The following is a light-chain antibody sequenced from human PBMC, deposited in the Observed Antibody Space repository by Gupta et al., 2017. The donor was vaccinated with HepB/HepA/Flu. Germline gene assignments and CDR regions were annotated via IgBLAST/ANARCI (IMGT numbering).Light chain of an antibody. Sequence: QSVLTQPPSVPAASGQKVTITSSGSSSNIGSNYVSWYQQLPGTAPKLLIYDNNRRHSGIPARFSGSKYATTATLITTGLQTGVGADYYWDTEDSSRSGGVFGGGTKRTVL. J-gene: IGLJ3*02. CDR2: DNN. CDR1: SSNIGSNY. CDR3: DTEDSSRSGGV. V-gene: IGLV1-51*01.